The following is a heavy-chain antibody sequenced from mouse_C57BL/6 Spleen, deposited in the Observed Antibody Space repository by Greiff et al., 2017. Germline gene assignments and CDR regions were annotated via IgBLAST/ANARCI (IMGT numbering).Heavy chain of an antibody. Sequence: QVQLKQPGTELVKPGASVKLSCKASGYTFTSYWMHWVKQRPGQGLEWIGNINPSNGGTNYNEKFKSKATLTVDKSSSTAYMQLSSLTSEDSAVYYCARSGSSLYWYFDVWGTGTTVTVSS. CDR1: GYTFTSYW. D-gene: IGHD1-1*01. CDR2: INPSNGGT. CDR3: ARSGSSLYWYFDV. V-gene: IGHV1-53*01. J-gene: IGHJ1*03.